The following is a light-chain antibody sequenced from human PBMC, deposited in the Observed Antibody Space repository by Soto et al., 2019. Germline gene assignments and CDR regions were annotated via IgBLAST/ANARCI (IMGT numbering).Light chain of an antibody. Sequence: DIQLTQSPSFLSASVGDRVTITCRASQGISSYLAWYQQKPGKAPKLLIYAASTLQSGVPSRFSGSGSGTDFTLTISSLHPEDVATYYCQHLNSYPTFGQGTRLEIK. CDR3: QHLNSYPT. J-gene: IGKJ5*01. CDR1: QGISSY. V-gene: IGKV1-9*01. CDR2: AAS.